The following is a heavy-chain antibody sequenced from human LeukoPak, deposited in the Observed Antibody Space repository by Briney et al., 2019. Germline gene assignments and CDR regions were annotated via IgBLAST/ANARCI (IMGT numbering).Heavy chain of an antibody. V-gene: IGHV4-30-4*01. Sequence: SETLSLTCTVSGGSINNDDYYWSWIRQPPGKGLEGFAYMYYSGSTYYNPSLKSRVYMSADTSKNQLSLKRSSVTAAYTAVYYWARTYYYDRRIDPGGQGIRVSVSS. J-gene: IGHJ5*02. D-gene: IGHD3-22*01. CDR3: ARTYYYDRRIDP. CDR1: GGSINNDDYY. CDR2: MYYSGST.